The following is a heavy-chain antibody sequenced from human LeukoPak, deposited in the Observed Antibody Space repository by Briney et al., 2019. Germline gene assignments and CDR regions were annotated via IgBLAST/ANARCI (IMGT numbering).Heavy chain of an antibody. Sequence: RPSETLSLTCTVSGGSISSYYWSWIRQPPGKGLEWIGYIYYSGSTNYNPSLKSRVTISVDTSKNQFSLKLSSVTAADTAVYYCARARLERELPRGVWYFDYWDQGTLVTVSS. D-gene: IGHD1-26*01. V-gene: IGHV4-59*01. CDR1: GGSISSYY. CDR2: IYYSGST. J-gene: IGHJ4*02. CDR3: ARARLERELPRGVWYFDY.